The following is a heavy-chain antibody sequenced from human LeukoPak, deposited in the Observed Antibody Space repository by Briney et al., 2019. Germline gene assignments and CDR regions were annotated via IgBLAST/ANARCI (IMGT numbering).Heavy chain of an antibody. J-gene: IGHJ4*02. CDR1: GFTFSSYA. Sequence: GGSLRLSCAASGFTFSSYAMSWVRQAPGKGLEWVSAISGSGGSTYYADSVKGRFTIPRDNYKNTLYLQMNSLRAEGTAVYYCAKADRITMIVVVTVDYWGQGTLVTVSS. CDR3: AKADRITMIVVVTVDY. V-gene: IGHV3-23*01. D-gene: IGHD3-22*01. CDR2: ISGSGGST.